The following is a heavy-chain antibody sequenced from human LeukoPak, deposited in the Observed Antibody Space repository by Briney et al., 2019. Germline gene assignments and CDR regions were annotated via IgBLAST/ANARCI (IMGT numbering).Heavy chain of an antibody. CDR1: GGTFSSYA. J-gene: IGHJ3*02. Sequence: GASVKVSCKASGGTFSSYAVSWVRQAPGQGLEWMGGIIPIFGTANYAQKFQGRVTITADKSTSTAYMELSSLRSEDTAVYYCARGWRTSDDAFDTWGQGTMVTVSS. CDR2: IIPIFGTA. D-gene: IGHD1/OR15-1a*01. CDR3: ARGWRTSDDAFDT. V-gene: IGHV1-69*06.